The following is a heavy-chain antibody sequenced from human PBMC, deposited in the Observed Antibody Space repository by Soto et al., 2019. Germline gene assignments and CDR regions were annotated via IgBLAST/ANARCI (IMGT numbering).Heavy chain of an antibody. D-gene: IGHD3-16*01. CDR3: ARDGVPYLWGTYVGY. J-gene: IGHJ4*02. CDR1: GFTFANYW. V-gene: IGHV3-7*05. Sequence: EVQLLESGGGLVQPGGSLRLSCSTSGFTFANYWRNWVRQAPGKGLQWVANIHQDGTEKNYLDSVKGRFIISRDNTKNSRHLQMDGLRDEDTTVYYCARDGVPYLWGTYVGYWGQGTLVTVSS. CDR2: IHQDGTEK.